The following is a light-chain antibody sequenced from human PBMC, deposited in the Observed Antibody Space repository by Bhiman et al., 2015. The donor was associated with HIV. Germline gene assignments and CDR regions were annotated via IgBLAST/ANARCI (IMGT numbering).Light chain of an antibody. V-gene: IGLV1-40*01. J-gene: IGLJ1*01. CDR1: SSNIGAGYD. CDR2: GNS. Sequence: QLVLTQPPSVSGAPGQRVTISCTGSSSNIGAGYDVHWYQQLPRTAPKLLIYGNSNRPSGVPDRFSGSKSGTSASLAITGLQAEDEADYYCQSYDSSLSGYVFGTGTKVTVL. CDR3: QSYDSSLSGYV.